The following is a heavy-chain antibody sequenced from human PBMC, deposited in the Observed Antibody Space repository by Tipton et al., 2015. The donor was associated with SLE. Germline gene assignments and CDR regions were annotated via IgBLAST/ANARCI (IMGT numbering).Heavy chain of an antibody. CDR1: GDSVSSNSAA. D-gene: IGHD3-16*01. Sequence: GLVKPSQTLSLTCAISGDSVSSNSAAWIWIRQSPSRGLEWLGRAYYRSKWYSDYAVSVKSRITINPDTSKNQFSLQLNSVTPEDTAVYYCARAGDLDIGVWGKGTTVTVSS. V-gene: IGHV6-1*01. CDR2: AYYRSKWYS. CDR3: ARAGDLDIGV. J-gene: IGHJ6*04.